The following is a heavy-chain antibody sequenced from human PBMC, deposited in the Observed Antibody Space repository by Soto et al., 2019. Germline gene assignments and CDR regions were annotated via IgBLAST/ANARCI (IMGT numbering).Heavy chain of an antibody. Sequence: EVKLVESGGGLVQPGGSLRLSCAASGFTFSTFWMTWVRQGPGKGLEWVATIKQDGSEKYYVDSVKGRFTISRDNTKKSVSQQMNSLRAEDTAVYYCASRYLEHCSSAWCSAPYDWWGQGTLVTVSS. CDR1: GFTFSTFW. D-gene: IGHD2-2*01. CDR2: IKQDGSEK. CDR3: ASRYLEHCSSAWCSAPYDW. J-gene: IGHJ4*02. V-gene: IGHV3-7*05.